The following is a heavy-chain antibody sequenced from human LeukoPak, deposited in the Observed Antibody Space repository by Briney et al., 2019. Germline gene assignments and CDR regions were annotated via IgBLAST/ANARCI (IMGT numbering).Heavy chain of an antibody. CDR1: AFTFSSYA. D-gene: IGHD4-17*01. CDR2: ISGSGGST. CDR3: AKCPYGDYFDWFDP. J-gene: IGHJ5*02. Sequence: PGRSLRLSCAASAFTFSSYAMSWVRQAPGKGLQWVSAISGSGGSTYYADSVKGRFTISRDNSKNTLYLPMNSLRAEDTAVYYCAKCPYGDYFDWFDPWGQGTLVTVSS. V-gene: IGHV3-23*01.